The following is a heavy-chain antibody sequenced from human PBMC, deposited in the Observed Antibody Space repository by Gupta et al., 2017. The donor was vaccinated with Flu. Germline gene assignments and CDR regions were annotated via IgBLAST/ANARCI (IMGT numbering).Heavy chain of an antibody. J-gene: IGHJ1*01. D-gene: IGHD6-19*01. V-gene: IGHV4-59*01. CDR2: IYYNAST. CDR1: DASINSYS. Sequence: HVQLQESGPRLVNPSETLSLACTVSDASINSYSWSWTRQPPGKGLECIAHIYYNASTDHNPSLKSRLTISPDTSHKPSSLKVQSVNTQDTAVYYWATSVSVAGTVYFHQWGQGTLVTVS. CDR3: ATSVSVAGTVYFHQ.